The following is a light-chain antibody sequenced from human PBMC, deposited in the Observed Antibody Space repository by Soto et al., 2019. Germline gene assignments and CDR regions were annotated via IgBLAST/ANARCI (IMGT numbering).Light chain of an antibody. CDR1: QSGFLTSNNKNC. Sequence: DIVMTQSPDSLAVSLGERATINCKFSQSGFLTSNNKNCLAWYQQRPGQPPKLLISWASTRASGVSDRFSGSGSETDFTLTITGLQAEDVAVYYCQQYYTALTFGGGTKIEIK. CDR2: WAS. CDR3: QQYYTALT. V-gene: IGKV4-1*01. J-gene: IGKJ4*01.